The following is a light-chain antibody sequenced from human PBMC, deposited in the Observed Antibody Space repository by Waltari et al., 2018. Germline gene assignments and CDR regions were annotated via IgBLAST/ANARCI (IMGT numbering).Light chain of an antibody. CDR2: SNT. Sequence: QSVLTQPPSASGTPGQRVTISCSGSSSNIGSNNVNWYQQVPGTDLKLLIYSNTQRPSGVPDRFSGSKSVTSASLAISGLQSEDEAEYFCAAWDDSLNGPVFGGGTQLIVL. CDR3: AAWDDSLNGPV. J-gene: IGLJ3*02. CDR1: SSNIGSNN. V-gene: IGLV1-44*01.